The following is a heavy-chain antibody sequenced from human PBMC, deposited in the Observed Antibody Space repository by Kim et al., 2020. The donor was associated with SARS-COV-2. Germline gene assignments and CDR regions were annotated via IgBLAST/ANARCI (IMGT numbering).Heavy chain of an antibody. CDR2: IYYSGST. CDR3: ARELAVRGATEGY. CDR1: GGSISSSSYY. Sequence: SETLSLTCTVSGGSISSSSYYWGWIRQPPGKGLEWIGSIYYSGSTYYNPSLKSRVTISVDTSKNQFSLKLSSVTAADTAVYYCARELAVRGATEGYWGQGTLVTVSS. J-gene: IGHJ4*02. V-gene: IGHV4-39*07. D-gene: IGHD3-10*01.